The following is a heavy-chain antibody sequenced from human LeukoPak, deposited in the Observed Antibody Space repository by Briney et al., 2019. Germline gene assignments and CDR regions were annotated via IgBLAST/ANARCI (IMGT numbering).Heavy chain of an antibody. V-gene: IGHV1-18*01. Sequence: GASVKVSCKASGYTFSNYGISWVRRAPGQGLEWMGWISAYNGNTNYAQKLQGRVTMTTDISTSTAYMELRSLRSDDTAVYYCILLEWLNYWGQGTLVTVSS. CDR2: ISAYNGNT. J-gene: IGHJ4*02. CDR3: ILLEWLNY. D-gene: IGHD3-3*01. CDR1: GYTFSNYG.